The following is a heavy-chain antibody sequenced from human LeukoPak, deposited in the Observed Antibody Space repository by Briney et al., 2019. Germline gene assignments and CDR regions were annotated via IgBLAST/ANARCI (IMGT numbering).Heavy chain of an antibody. D-gene: IGHD3-3*01. CDR2: IYTSGST. V-gene: IGHV4-4*07. CDR1: GGSFSGYY. CDR3: ARDYRRGATIFGVVTPSWYFDL. J-gene: IGHJ2*01. Sequence: PSETLSLTCAVYGGSFSGYYWSWIRQPAGKGLEWIGRIYTSGSTNYNPSLKSRVTISVDKSKNQFSLKLSSVTAADTAVYYCARDYRRGATIFGVVTPSWYFDLWGRGTLVTVSS.